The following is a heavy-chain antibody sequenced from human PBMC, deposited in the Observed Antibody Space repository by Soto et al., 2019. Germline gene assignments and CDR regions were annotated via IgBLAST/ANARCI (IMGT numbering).Heavy chain of an antibody. CDR2: ITPFNGNT. CDR3: ARSDSVAGTFWFDP. CDR1: GYTFTSYD. D-gene: IGHD6-19*01. V-gene: IGHV1-45*02. Sequence: EASVKVSCKASGYTFTSYDINWVRQAPGQALEWMGWITPFNGNTNYAQKFQDRVTITRDRSMSTAYMELSSLRSEDTAMYYCARSDSVAGTFWFDPWGQGTLVTVS. J-gene: IGHJ5*02.